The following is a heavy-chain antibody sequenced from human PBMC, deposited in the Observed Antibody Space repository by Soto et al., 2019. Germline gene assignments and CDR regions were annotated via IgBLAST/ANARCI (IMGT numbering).Heavy chain of an antibody. CDR1: GFTFSTYA. D-gene: IGHD3-10*01. Sequence: EVQLLESGGGLVQPGGSLRLSCAASGFTFSTYAMSWVRQAPGKGLKWVSSISGSGDSTYYADSVKGRFTISRDNSKNTXXLQMNSLRGEDTAVYYCAKEAIGYYGSGSYDWFDPWGPGTLVTVSS. V-gene: IGHV3-23*01. J-gene: IGHJ5*02. CDR2: ISGSGDST. CDR3: AKEAIGYYGSGSYDWFDP.